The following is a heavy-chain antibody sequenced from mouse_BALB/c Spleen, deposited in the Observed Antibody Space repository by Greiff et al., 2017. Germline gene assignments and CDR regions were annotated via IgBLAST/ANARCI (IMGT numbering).Heavy chain of an antibody. Sequence: VQLHQSGAELARPGASVKMSCKASGYTFTSYTMHWVKQRPGQGLEWIGYINPSSGYTNYNQKFKDKATLTADKSSSTAYMQLSSLTSEDSAVYYCARDGYYWYFDVWGAGTTVTVSS. CDR3: ARDGYYWYFDV. D-gene: IGHD2-3*01. CDR2: INPSSGYT. J-gene: IGHJ1*01. V-gene: IGHV1-4*01. CDR1: GYTFTSYT.